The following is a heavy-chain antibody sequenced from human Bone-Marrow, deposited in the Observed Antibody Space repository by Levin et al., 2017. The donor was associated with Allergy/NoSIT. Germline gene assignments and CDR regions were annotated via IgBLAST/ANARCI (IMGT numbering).Heavy chain of an antibody. CDR3: ARDGGELSAIYSGMDV. D-gene: IGHD3-10*01. V-gene: IGHV3-7*01. Sequence: PPGGSLRLSCAASGFTFSRYWMSWVRQVPGKGLEWVTNIKQDGSEKFFADSVKGRFSMSRDNAKNSLYLQMRRLTAADTGVYYCARDGGELSAIYSGMDVWGQGTTVTVSS. J-gene: IGHJ6*02. CDR1: GFTFSRYW. CDR2: IKQDGSEK.